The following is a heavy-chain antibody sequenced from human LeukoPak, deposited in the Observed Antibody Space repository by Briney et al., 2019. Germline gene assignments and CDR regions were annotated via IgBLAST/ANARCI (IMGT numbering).Heavy chain of an antibody. CDR3: ARTDYYYYMDV. CDR2: INSDGSST. V-gene: IGHV3-74*01. J-gene: IGHJ6*03. Sequence: GGSLRLSCAASGFTFSSYWMHWVRQAPGKGLVWVSRINSDGSSTSYADSVKGRFTISRDNAKNTLYLQMNSLRAVDTAVYYYARTDYYYYMDVWGKGTTVTVSS. CDR1: GFTFSSYW.